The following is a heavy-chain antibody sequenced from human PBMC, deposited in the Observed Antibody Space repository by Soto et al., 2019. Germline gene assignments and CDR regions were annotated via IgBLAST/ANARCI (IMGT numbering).Heavy chain of an antibody. CDR3: ARAVDTAMEGWFDP. V-gene: IGHV1-18*04. CDR1: GYTFTSYG. J-gene: IGHJ5*02. CDR2: ISAYNGNT. D-gene: IGHD5-18*01. Sequence: WASVKVSCKASGYTFTSYGIRWVRQAPGQGLEWMGWISAYNGNTNYAQKLQGRVTMTTDTSTSTAYMELRSLRSDDTAVYYCARAVDTAMEGWFDPWGQGTLVTVSS.